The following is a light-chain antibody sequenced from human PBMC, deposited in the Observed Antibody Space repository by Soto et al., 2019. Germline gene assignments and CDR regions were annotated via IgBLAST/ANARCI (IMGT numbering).Light chain of an antibody. J-gene: IGKJ3*01. Sequence: IQMTQSPSSVSASVGDRVTITCRASQSISRWLAWYRQKPGKAPKLLIYNASTLRSGVPTRFRGSGSGTDFTLTISSLQPEDFATYYCQQANSFPRITFGPGTKVDIK. V-gene: IGKV1-12*01. CDR2: NAS. CDR3: QQANSFPRIT. CDR1: QSISRW.